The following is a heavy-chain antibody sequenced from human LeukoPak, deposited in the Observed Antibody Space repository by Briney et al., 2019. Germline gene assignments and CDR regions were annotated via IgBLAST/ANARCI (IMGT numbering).Heavy chain of an antibody. D-gene: IGHD2-2*01. CDR3: AKSDFIVVVPAAMYY. Sequence: GGSLRLSCAASGFTFSSYAMSWVRQAPGKGLEWVSAISGSGGSTYYADSVKGRLTISRDNSKNTLYLQMNSLRAEDTAVYYCAKSDFIVVVPAAMYYWGQGTLVTVSS. V-gene: IGHV3-23*01. CDR2: ISGSGGST. J-gene: IGHJ4*02. CDR1: GFTFSSYA.